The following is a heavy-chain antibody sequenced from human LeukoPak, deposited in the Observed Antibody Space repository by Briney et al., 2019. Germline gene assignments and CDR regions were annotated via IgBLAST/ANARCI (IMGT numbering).Heavy chain of an antibody. J-gene: IGHJ4*02. Sequence: GGSLRLSCAASGFTFSSFGMHWVRQAPGKGLEWVAVIWYDGGHKYYADSVKGRFSISRDNSKNTLYLQMSGLRAEDTAVYYCARDRDYDSANFDYWGQGTLVTVSS. CDR1: GFTFSSFG. V-gene: IGHV3-33*01. CDR2: IWYDGGHK. CDR3: ARDRDYDSANFDY. D-gene: IGHD3-22*01.